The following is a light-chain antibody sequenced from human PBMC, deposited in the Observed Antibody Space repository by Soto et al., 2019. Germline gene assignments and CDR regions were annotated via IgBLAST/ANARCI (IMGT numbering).Light chain of an antibody. CDR1: RSVSSSY. J-gene: IGKJ1*01. Sequence: EIVLTQSPGTLSLSPGERVTLSCRTSRSVSSSYLAWYQQNPGQAPRLLIYGASNRATGVPDRFSGSGSGTDFTLIISRLEPEDFAVYYCQHYDNSPWTFGQGTKVEIK. V-gene: IGKV3-20*01. CDR2: GAS. CDR3: QHYDNSPWT.